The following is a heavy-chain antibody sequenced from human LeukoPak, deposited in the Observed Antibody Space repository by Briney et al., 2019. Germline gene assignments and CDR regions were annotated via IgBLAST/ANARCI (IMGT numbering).Heavy chain of an antibody. CDR1: GFTFSDHY. CDR3: ASHVF. J-gene: IGHJ3*01. CDR2: TRNKANSYTT. V-gene: IGHV3-72*01. Sequence: GGSLRLSCAASGFTFSDHYMDWLRQAPGKGLEWVGRTRNKANSYTTEYAASVKGRFTISRDDSKNSLYLQMNSLKTEDTAVYYCASHVFWGQGTMVTVSS.